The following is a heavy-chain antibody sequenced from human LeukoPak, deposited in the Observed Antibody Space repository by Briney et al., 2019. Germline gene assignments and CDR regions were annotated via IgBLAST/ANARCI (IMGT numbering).Heavy chain of an antibody. V-gene: IGHV1-24*01. J-gene: IGHJ3*02. CDR1: GYTLTELS. D-gene: IGHD3-10*01. CDR3: ATVLPRYGSGANDAFDI. Sequence: ASVKVSCKVSGYTLTELSMHWVRQAPGKGLEWMGGFDPEDGETIYAQRFQGRVTMTEDTSTDTAYMELSSLRSEDTAVYYCATVLPRYGSGANDAFDIWGQGTMVTVSS. CDR2: FDPEDGET.